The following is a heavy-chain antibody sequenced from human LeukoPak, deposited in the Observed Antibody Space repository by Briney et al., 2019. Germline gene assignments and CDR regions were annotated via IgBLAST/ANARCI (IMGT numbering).Heavy chain of an antibody. CDR3: ARAVGVSSSTSCYH. D-gene: IGHD2-2*01. CDR2: INPNSGGT. CDR1: GYTFTGYY. V-gene: IGHV1-2*02. Sequence: WASVKVSCKASGYTFTGYYMHWVRQAPGQGLEWMGWINPNSGGTNYAQKFQGRVTMTRDTSISTAYMELSRLRSDDTAVYYCARAVGVSSSTSCYHWGQGTLVTVSS. J-gene: IGHJ4*02.